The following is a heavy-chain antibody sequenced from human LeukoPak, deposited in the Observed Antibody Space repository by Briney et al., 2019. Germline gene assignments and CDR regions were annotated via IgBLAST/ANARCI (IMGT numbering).Heavy chain of an antibody. Sequence: SETLSLTRAGPGGPLIGHYWSWVRQTAGKGLVSIGGLNTSGSTHYNPSLKSRVIMSVDTSKNQFSLKLSSVTAADTAVYYCARDSVTRRPYYYYYYMDVWGKGTTVTVS. CDR3: ARDSVTRRPYYYYYYMDV. CDR1: GGPLIGHY. D-gene: IGHD4-17*01. CDR2: LNTSGST. V-gene: IGHV4-4*07. J-gene: IGHJ6*03.